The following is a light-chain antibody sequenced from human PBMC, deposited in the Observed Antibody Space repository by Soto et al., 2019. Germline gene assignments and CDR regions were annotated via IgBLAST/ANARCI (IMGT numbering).Light chain of an antibody. CDR1: QGFSTY. V-gene: IGKV1-27*01. CDR3: QNYNGAPWT. J-gene: IGKJ1*01. CDR2: AAS. Sequence: DIQMTQSPSSLSASVGARVTITCRSSQGFSTYLFWYQQKPGTVPKLLIFAASTLQSGVPSRFSGSGSGTDFTLTISSLQPEDVATYYCQNYNGAPWTFGQRTKVEIK.